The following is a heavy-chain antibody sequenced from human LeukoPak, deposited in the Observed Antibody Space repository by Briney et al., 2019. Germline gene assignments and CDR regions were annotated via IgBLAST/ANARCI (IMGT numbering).Heavy chain of an antibody. D-gene: IGHD5-24*01. Sequence: SETLSLNCTVSGGSISSYYWSWIRQPPGKGLEWIGYIYYSGSTNYNPSLKSRVTISVDTSKNQFSLKLSSVTAADTAVYYCARRDGYKKYYFDYWGQGTLVTVSS. V-gene: IGHV4-59*01. CDR2: IYYSGST. CDR3: ARRDGYKKYYFDY. J-gene: IGHJ4*02. CDR1: GGSISSYY.